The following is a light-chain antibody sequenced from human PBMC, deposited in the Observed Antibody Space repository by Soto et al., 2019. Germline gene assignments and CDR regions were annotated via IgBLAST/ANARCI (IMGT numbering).Light chain of an antibody. J-gene: IGKJ4*01. CDR2: GAS. CDR3: QHFGDSLT. CDR1: QSVDSST. Sequence: EVVLTQSLGTLSLSPGERATLSCRASQSVDSSTLAWYQQKPGQAPRLLISGASKRATGTPDRFSGSGSGTDFTLTISRLEPEDFAVYYCQHFGDSLTFGGGTKVEIK. V-gene: IGKV3-20*01.